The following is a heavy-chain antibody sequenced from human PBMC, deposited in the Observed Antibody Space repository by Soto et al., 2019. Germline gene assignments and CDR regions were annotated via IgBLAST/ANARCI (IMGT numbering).Heavy chain of an antibody. V-gene: IGHV3-23*01. D-gene: IGHD3-22*01. Sequence: GGSLRLSCAVSGFYCSSYAMSWVRQAPGKGLEWAPGISGSGDSTYYADSVRGRLTISRDKGKNTLFLQMNSLRAEDTATYYCASEGGVTYYSDRSGYYPLHYWGQGTLVTVSS. J-gene: IGHJ4*02. CDR3: ASEGGVTYYSDRSGYYPLHY. CDR2: ISGSGDST. CDR1: GFYCSSYA.